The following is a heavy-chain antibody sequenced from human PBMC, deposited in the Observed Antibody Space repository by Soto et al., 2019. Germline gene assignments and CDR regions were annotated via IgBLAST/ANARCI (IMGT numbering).Heavy chain of an antibody. V-gene: IGHV3-48*03. CDR2: ITGSGGAM. D-gene: IGHD2-21*01. Sequence: LRLSCTASGFDFSGSEMNWFRQAPGKGLEWVAYITGSGGAMFHADSVKGRFSISRDNAKNSLFLEMNNLTADDAGLYYCAKVAPFILGSPFWGQGTPVTVSS. J-gene: IGHJ4*02. CDR3: AKVAPFILGSPF. CDR1: GFDFSGSE.